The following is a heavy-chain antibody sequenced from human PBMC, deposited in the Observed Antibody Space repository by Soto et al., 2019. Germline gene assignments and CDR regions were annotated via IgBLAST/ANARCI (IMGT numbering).Heavy chain of an antibody. CDR3: ARAKIAAAGTDAFDI. Sequence: QVQLVESGGGVVQPGRSLRLSCAASGFTFSSYGMHWVRQAPGKGLEWVAVIWYDGSNKYYADSVKGRFTISRDNSKNTLYLQMNRLRAEDTAVYYCARAKIAAAGTDAFDIWGQGTMVTVSS. CDR1: GFTFSSYG. J-gene: IGHJ3*02. D-gene: IGHD6-13*01. V-gene: IGHV3-33*01. CDR2: IWYDGSNK.